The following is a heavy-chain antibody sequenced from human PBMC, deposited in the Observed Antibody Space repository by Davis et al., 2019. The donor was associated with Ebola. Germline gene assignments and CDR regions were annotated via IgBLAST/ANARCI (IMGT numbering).Heavy chain of an antibody. CDR1: GFIFRSYV. CDR2: LGLSGDT. J-gene: IGHJ3*01. Sequence: GESLKISCAASGFIFRSYVMSWVRRAPGKGLEWVSTLGLSGDTYYADSVKGRFTISRDNSKNTLHLQMNSLRVEDTAIYYCAKDTSNVWFDVWGQGTMVTVSS. V-gene: IGHV3-23*01. CDR3: AKDTSNVWFDV. D-gene: IGHD1-26*01.